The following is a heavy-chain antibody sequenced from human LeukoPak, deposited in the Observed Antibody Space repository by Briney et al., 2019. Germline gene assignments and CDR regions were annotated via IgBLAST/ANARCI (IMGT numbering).Heavy chain of an antibody. Sequence: SETLSLTCAVYGGSFSDYSWSWIRQPPGKGLEWIGEVTHSGDINYNPSLKSRVTMSVDTSKNQFSLKLTSVTAADTAVYYCAFSHTTPVAEDNWGRRTLVTVSS. CDR2: VTHSGDI. CDR1: GGSFSDYS. V-gene: IGHV4-34*01. J-gene: IGHJ4*02. D-gene: IGHD6-19*01. CDR3: AFSHTTPVAEDN.